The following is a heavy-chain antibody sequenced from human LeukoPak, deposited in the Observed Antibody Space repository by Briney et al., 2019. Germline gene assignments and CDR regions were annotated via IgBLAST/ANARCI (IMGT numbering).Heavy chain of an antibody. CDR1: NNFIRNGYY. D-gene: IGHD1-7*01. CDR2: IYHSAST. J-gene: IGHJ3*02. V-gene: IGHV4-38-2*01. Sequence: SETLSLTCAVSNNFIRNGYYWGWIRQPPGKGLEWIGSIYHSASTDYNPSLKSRLTISLDTSTSHFSLTPRSVTAADTAVYYCARENYQAAFDIWGQGTMVTVSS. CDR3: ARENYQAAFDI.